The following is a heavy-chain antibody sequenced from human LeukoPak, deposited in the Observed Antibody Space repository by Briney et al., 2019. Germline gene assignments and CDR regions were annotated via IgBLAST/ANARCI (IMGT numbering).Heavy chain of an antibody. V-gene: IGHV3-7*01. CDR3: VRDGGVSGYDLLDY. CDR2: INQDGNEE. J-gene: IGHJ4*02. Sequence: GSLRLSCAASGFTFYTYAMNWVRQAPGKGLEWVAHINQDGNEEHYMDSVKARFIISRDNAKNSLSLQMDSLRAEDTAVYYCVRDGGVSGYDLLDYWGQGTLVTVSS. CDR1: GFTFYTYA. D-gene: IGHD5-12*01.